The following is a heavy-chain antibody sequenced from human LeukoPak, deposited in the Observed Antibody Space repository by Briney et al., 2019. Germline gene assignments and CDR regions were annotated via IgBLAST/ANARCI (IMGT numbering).Heavy chain of an antibody. V-gene: IGHV1-69*06. D-gene: IGHD3-10*01. CDR1: GGTFSSYA. Sequence: GASVKVSCKASGGTFSSYAISWVRQAPGQGLGWMGGIIPIFGTANYAQKFQGRVTITADKSTSTAYMELSSLRSEDTAVYYCARSRITMVRERSLPRSAFDIWGQGTMVTASS. J-gene: IGHJ3*02. CDR2: IIPIFGTA. CDR3: ARSRITMVRERSLPRSAFDI.